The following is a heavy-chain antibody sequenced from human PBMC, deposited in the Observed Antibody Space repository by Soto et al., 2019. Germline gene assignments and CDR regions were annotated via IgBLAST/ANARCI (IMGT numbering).Heavy chain of an antibody. D-gene: IGHD2-21*02. J-gene: IGHJ6*02. V-gene: IGHV4-30-4*01. CDR2: IHYSGSV. CDR3: VREADGGDRDYYGLDV. Sequence: QVQLQESDPGLVRPSQTLSLTCTVSGGSISVEHYHWTWIRQPPGKGLEWIGYIHYSGSVYYNPSLQSRLSMSVDTSKNLFSLKLASVTAAETAVYFCVREADGGDRDYYGLDVWGQGTTVTVSS. CDR1: GGSISVEHYH.